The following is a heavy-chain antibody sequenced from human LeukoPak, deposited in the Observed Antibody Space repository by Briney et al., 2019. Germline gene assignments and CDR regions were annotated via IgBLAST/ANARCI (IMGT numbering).Heavy chain of an antibody. J-gene: IGHJ6*03. CDR3: ARDQPKTYDSRPYYYYYYMDV. V-gene: IGHV1-2*02. Sequence: ASVKVSCKASGYTFTGYFIHWVRQAPGQGLEWMGWINPNSGGTNYAQKFQGRVTMTRDTSISTAYMELSRLRSDDTAVYYCARDQPKTYDSRPYYYYYYMDVWGKGTTVTISS. CDR2: INPNSGGT. D-gene: IGHD3-22*01. CDR1: GYTFTGYF.